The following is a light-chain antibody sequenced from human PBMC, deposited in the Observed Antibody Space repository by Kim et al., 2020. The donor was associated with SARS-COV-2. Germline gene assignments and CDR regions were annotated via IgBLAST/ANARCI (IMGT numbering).Light chain of an antibody. CDR3: ATWDDSLSGQV. Sequence: QSVLTQPPSTSGTPGLRVTMSCSGSSSNIGSNYVYWYQQLPGTAPKLLIYRNTQRPSGVPDRFSGSKSGTSASLAISGLRSEDEADYYCATWDDSLSGQVFGGGTKLTVL. CDR1: SSNIGSNY. CDR2: RNT. J-gene: IGLJ3*02. V-gene: IGLV1-47*01.